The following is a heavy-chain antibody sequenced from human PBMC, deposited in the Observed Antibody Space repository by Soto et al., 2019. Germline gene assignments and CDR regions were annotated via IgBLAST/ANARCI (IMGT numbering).Heavy chain of an antibody. CDR2: ISYDGSNK. J-gene: IGHJ4*02. CDR1: GFTFSSYA. D-gene: IGHD5-18*01. V-gene: IGHV3-30-3*01. CDR3: ARDPYSYGPKFGYFDY. Sequence: QVQLVESGGGVVQPGRSLRLSCAASGFTFSSYAMHWVRQAPGKGLEWVAVISYDGSNKYYADYVKGRFTISRDNSKNTLYLQMNSLRAEDTAVYYCARDPYSYGPKFGYFDYWGQGTLVTVSS.